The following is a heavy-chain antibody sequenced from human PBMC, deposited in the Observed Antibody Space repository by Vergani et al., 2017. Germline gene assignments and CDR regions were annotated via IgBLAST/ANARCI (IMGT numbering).Heavy chain of an antibody. V-gene: IGHV2-5*02. J-gene: IGHJ5*02. CDR1: GFSLSTSGVG. CDR2: IYWDDDK. Sequence: QVTLKESGPTLVKPTQTLTLTCTFSGFSLSTSGVGVGWIRQPPGKALEWLALIYWDDDKRYSPSLKSRLTITKDTSKNQVVLTMTNMYPVDTATYYCAHSPSSSFWDPSTNWFDPWGQGTLVTVSS. CDR3: AHSPSSSFWDPSTNWFDP. D-gene: IGHD6-6*01.